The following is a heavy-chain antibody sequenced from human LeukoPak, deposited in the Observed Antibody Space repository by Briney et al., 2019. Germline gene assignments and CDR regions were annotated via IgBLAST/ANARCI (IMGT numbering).Heavy chain of an antibody. Sequence: PGGSLRLSCAASGFTVSSNYMSWVRQAPGKGLEWVSVIYSGGSTYYADSVKGRFTISRDNSKNTLYLQMNSLRAEDTAVYYCARDRGSGWPYYYYYGMDVWGQGTTVTVSS. CDR1: GFTVSSNY. J-gene: IGHJ6*02. CDR3: ARDRGSGWPYYYYYGMDV. V-gene: IGHV3-53*01. D-gene: IGHD6-19*01. CDR2: IYSGGST.